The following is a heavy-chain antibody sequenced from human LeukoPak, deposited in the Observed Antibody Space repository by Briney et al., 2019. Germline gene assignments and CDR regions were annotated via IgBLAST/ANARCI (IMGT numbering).Heavy chain of an antibody. CDR3: ARGMSATSGYLELEY. V-gene: IGHV3-23*01. J-gene: IGHJ4*02. CDR2: ISGSGGNT. CDR1: GFTFSSYA. Sequence: GGSLRLSCAASGFTFSSYAMSWVRQSPGKGLEWVSAISGSGGNTYYADSVKGRCTISRDNSKKTLFLHMNSLRAEDTAVYYCARGMSATSGYLELEYWGQGTLVTVST. D-gene: IGHD3-22*01.